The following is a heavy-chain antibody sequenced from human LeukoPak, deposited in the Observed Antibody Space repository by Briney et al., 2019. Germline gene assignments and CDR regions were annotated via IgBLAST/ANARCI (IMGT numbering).Heavy chain of an antibody. J-gene: IGHJ6*03. D-gene: IGHD2-2*02. CDR3: AKGRYTYYYYYMDV. V-gene: IGHV3-23*01. CDR2: ISGSGGST. CDR1: GFTFSSYA. Sequence: LTGGSLRLSCAASGFTFSSYAMSWVRQAPGKGLEWVSAISGSGGSTYYADSVKGRFTISRDNSKNTLYLQMNSLRAEDTAVYYCAKGRYTYYYYYMDVWGKGTTVSVSS.